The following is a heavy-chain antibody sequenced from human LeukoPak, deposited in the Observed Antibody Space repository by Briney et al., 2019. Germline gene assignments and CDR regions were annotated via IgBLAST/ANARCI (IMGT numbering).Heavy chain of an antibody. J-gene: IGHJ6*03. V-gene: IGHV4-4*08. CDR3: ARNRIGVAGTSFYYYMDV. CDR2: IYTSGST. D-gene: IGHD6-19*01. CDR1: GGSINSYY. Sequence: PSETLSLTCTVSGGSINSYYWSWIRQPPGKGLQWIGCIYTSGSTNYNPSLKSRVTISVDTSKNQFSLKLSSVTAADTAVYYCARNRIGVAGTSFYYYMDVWGKGTTVTISS.